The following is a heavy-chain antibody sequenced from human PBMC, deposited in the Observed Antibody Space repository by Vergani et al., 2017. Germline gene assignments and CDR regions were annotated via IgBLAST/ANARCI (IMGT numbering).Heavy chain of an antibody. CDR1: GFTSSYYG. Sequence: QVHLVESGGGVVQPGRSLRLSCVVSGFTSSYYGMHWVRQAPGKGLEWVAVISYDGTQKYYADSVKGRFTISRDNSKSTLYLQMNSLRTEDTAVYYCATKSCGTPGCRIGYLSEWGQRSLVTDSS. V-gene: IGHV3-30*03. CDR3: ATKSCGTPGCRIGYLSE. J-gene: IGHJ1*01. CDR2: ISYDGTQK. D-gene: IGHD1-1*01.